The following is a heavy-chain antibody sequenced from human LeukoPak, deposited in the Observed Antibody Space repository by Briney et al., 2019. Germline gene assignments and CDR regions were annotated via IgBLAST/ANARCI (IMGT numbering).Heavy chain of an antibody. D-gene: IGHD5-12*01. V-gene: IGHV3-48*03. CDR2: ISSGGSAI. Sequence: PGGSLRISCAVSGFTFSSYEMNWVRQAPGKGLEWVSYISSGGSAIYYADSVRGRFTISRDNARNSLYLQMNSLRIEDTAVYYCVSGYRNGVDYWDQGILVTVSS. CDR1: GFTFSSYE. J-gene: IGHJ4*02. CDR3: VSGYRNGVDY.